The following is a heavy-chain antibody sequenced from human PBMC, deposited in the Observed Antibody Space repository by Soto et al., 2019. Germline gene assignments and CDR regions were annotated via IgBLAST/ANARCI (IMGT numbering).Heavy chain of an antibody. CDR3: AKGANYYDSNGFYLFNF. D-gene: IGHD3-22*01. CDR1: GFTFDTSG. J-gene: IGHJ4*02. CDR2: VSYDGSNQ. Sequence: PGGSLRLSCAASGFTFDTSGMHWVRQAPGRGLGWVAIVSYDGSNQQYSDSVKGRFTISRDNSNNTLYLQMDSLRPEDTAVYYCAKGANYYDSNGFYLFNFWGQGTPVTVSS. V-gene: IGHV3-30*18.